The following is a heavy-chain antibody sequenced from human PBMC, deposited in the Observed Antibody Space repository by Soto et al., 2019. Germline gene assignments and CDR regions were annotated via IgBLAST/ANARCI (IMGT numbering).Heavy chain of an antibody. Sequence: QVQLVQSGAEVKKPGSSVKVSCKASGGTFSSYAISWVRQAPGQGLEWMGGITPTFGTANFAQKFLGRVTITADESTSTAYMELSSLRSEDTAVYFCAKPPSLYGAVYWYFDLWGRGTLVTVSS. V-gene: IGHV1-69*12. D-gene: IGHD3-16*01. CDR1: GGTFSSYA. J-gene: IGHJ2*01. CDR2: ITPTFGTA. CDR3: AKPPSLYGAVYWYFDL.